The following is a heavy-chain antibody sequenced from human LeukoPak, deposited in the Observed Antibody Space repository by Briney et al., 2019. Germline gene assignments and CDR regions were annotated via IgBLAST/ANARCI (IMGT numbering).Heavy chain of an antibody. CDR3: ARDVGTTGWHTFDY. D-gene: IGHD3-9*01. CDR1: GDSVSSNNGA. J-gene: IGHJ4*02. V-gene: IGHV6-1*01. CDR2: TYYRSKWYN. Sequence: SQTLSLTCAISGDSVSSNNGAWNWIRQSPSRGLEWLGRTYYRSKWYNDYADSLISRITISPVTSKTQFSLQLYSVTPEDTAVYYCARDVGTTGWHTFDYWGQGTLVTVSS.